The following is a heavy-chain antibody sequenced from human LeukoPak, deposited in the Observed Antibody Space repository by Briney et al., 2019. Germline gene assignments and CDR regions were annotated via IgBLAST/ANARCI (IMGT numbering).Heavy chain of an antibody. D-gene: IGHD3-22*01. CDR3: ARDPGGDYDSSGYYYYYYGMDV. Sequence: PSETLSLTCTVSGGSISSYYWSWIRQPPGKGLEWIGYIYYSGGTNYNPSLKSRVTISVDTSKNQFSLKLSSVTAADTAVYYCARDPGGDYDSSGYYYYYYGMDVWGQGTTVTVSS. CDR2: IYYSGGT. V-gene: IGHV4-59*01. J-gene: IGHJ6*02. CDR1: GGSISSYY.